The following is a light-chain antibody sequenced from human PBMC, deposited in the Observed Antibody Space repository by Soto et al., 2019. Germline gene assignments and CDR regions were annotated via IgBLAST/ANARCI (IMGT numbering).Light chain of an antibody. CDR3: QPDKRYPLT. V-gene: IGKV1-5*03. Sequence: DIQMTQSPSTLSASVGDRVTITCRASQSISSWLAWYQQKPGKAPNLLIYKASSLESGVPSRFSGSGSGTEFTLNISSLQPDDFATYYCQPDKRYPLTFGGGTKVEIK. CDR1: QSISSW. CDR2: KAS. J-gene: IGKJ4*01.